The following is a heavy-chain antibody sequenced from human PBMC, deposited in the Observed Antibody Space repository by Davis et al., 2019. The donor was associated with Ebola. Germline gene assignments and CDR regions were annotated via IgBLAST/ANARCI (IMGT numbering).Heavy chain of an antibody. J-gene: IGHJ6*02. D-gene: IGHD3-10*01. CDR3: ARDLREKGYFYYGMDV. Sequence: PGGSLRLSCAASGFTFSSYCMSWVRQATGKGLEWVANIKQDGSEKYYVDSVKGRFTISRDNAKNSLYLQMNSLRAEDTAVYYCARDLREKGYFYYGMDVWGQGTTVTVSS. V-gene: IGHV3-7*01. CDR1: GFTFSSYC. CDR2: IKQDGSEK.